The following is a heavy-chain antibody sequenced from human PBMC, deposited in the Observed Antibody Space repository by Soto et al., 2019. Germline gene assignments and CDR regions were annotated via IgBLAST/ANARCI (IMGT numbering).Heavy chain of an antibody. V-gene: IGHV3-23*01. Sequence: GSLRLSCAASGFTFSSYAMSWVRQAPGKGLEWVSAISGSGGSTYYADSVKGWFTISRDNSKNTLYLQMNSLRAEDTAVYYCAKDWSTPYMIVVVSYFDYWGQGTLVTVSS. J-gene: IGHJ4*02. D-gene: IGHD3-22*01. CDR2: ISGSGGST. CDR3: AKDWSTPYMIVVVSYFDY. CDR1: GFTFSSYA.